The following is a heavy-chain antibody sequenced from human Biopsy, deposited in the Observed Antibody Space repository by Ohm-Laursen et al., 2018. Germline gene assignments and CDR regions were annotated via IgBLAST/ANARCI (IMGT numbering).Heavy chain of an antibody. J-gene: IGHJ6*02. CDR1: GASITSYC. CDR3: ARDLPSSYYYAMDV. CDR2: TYKGGNT. Sequence: SDTLSLTCTVSGASITSYCWSWIRQPAGKGLEWIGHTYKGGNTNHNPSLKSRVSMSVDTSKNQLSLTLRSVTAADTAVYYCARDLPSSYYYAMDVWGQGTTVTVSS. V-gene: IGHV4-4*07.